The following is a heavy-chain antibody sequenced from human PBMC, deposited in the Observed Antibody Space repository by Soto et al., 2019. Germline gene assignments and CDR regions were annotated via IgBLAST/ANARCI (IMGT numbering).Heavy chain of an antibody. Sequence: GSAKLYCKTSGYDFTSYAIHWVRQAPGQRLEWMGWINAGNGNIKYSQNFQGRVSITRDTSADTACMELSGLRSEDTAVYYCAREHDFLTGYSFDYWGQGTLVT. D-gene: IGHD3-9*01. V-gene: IGHV1-3*01. CDR1: GYDFTSYA. J-gene: IGHJ4*02. CDR2: INAGNGNI. CDR3: AREHDFLTGYSFDY.